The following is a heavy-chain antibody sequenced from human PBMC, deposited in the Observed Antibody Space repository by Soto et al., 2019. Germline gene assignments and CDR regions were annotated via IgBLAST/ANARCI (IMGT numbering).Heavy chain of an antibody. D-gene: IGHD4-17*01. J-gene: IGHJ4*02. CDR1: GYPFTGYS. CDR2: ISAYSGDT. CDR3: ARPSGSYGDYAWSLKY. Sequence: QIPLVQSGAEVKKPGASVKVSCKASGYPFTGYSVGWVRQAPGQGPEWMGWISAYSGDTYYAQRFQDRLTMTTDASTSTAYMDLRSLRSDDMAVYYCARPSGSYGDYAWSLKYWGQGTLVTVSS. V-gene: IGHV1-18*03.